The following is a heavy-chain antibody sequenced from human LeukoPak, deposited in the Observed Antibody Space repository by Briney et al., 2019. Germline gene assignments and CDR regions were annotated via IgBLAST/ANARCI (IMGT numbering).Heavy chain of an antibody. CDR3: ARALLDYDFLDY. CDR1: GYTFTSYD. CDR2: MNPNSGNT. Sequence: ASVKVSCKASGYTFTSYDINWVRRATGQGLGWMGWMNPNSGNTGYAQKFQGRVTMTRNTSISTAYMELSSLRSEDTAVYYCARALLDYDFLDYWGQGTLVTVSS. D-gene: IGHD3-3*01. J-gene: IGHJ4*02. V-gene: IGHV1-8*01.